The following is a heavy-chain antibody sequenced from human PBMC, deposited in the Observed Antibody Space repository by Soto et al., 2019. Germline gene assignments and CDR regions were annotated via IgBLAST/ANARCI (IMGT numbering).Heavy chain of an antibody. CDR2: ISGSGGST. D-gene: IGHD1-26*01. V-gene: IGHV3-23*01. CDR3: AKDSGSYYGYFDY. CDR1: GFTFSSYA. Sequence: GGFLRLSCAASGFTFSSYAMSWVRQAPGKGLEWVSAISGSGGSTYYADSVKGRFTISRDNSKNTLYLQMNSLRAEDTAVYYCAKDSGSYYGYFDYWGQGTLVTVSS. J-gene: IGHJ4*02.